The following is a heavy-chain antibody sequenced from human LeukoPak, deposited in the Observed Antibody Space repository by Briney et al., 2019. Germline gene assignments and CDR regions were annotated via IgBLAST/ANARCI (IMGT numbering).Heavy chain of an antibody. V-gene: IGHV3-30-3*01. CDR1: GFTFSSYT. D-gene: IGHD6-6*01. Sequence: PGGSLRLSCAASGFTFSSYTMHWVRQAPGKGLEWVAVISYDGINKDYADSVKGRFTISRDNSKNTLYLQMNSLRAEDTAVYYCTLAARRDYWGQGTLVTVSS. CDR2: ISYDGINK. J-gene: IGHJ4*02. CDR3: TLAARRDY.